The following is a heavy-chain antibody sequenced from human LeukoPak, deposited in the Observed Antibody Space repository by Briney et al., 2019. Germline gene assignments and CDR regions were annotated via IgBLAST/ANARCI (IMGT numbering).Heavy chain of an antibody. CDR1: GFTFSSYS. CDR2: ISSSSSYI. J-gene: IGHJ4*02. CDR3: ARGDSSGWYLYFDY. D-gene: IGHD6-19*01. Sequence: TGGSLRLSCVGSGFTFSSYSMNWVRQAPGKGLEWVSSISSSSSYIYYSDSVKGRFTISRDNAKKSLYLQMNSLRAEDTAIYYCARGDSSGWYLYFDYWGQGTLVTVSS. V-gene: IGHV3-21*01.